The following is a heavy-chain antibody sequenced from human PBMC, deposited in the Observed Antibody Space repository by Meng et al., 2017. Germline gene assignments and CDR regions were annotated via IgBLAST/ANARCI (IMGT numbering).Heavy chain of an antibody. V-gene: IGHV3-21*01. J-gene: IGHJ4*02. D-gene: IGHD6-6*01. CDR3: ARDWGVYSSSSQSDY. CDR2: VSSSSSNI. Sequence: VERVGAGGVLVQPGGSLRISCASSGFTFSSYWMHWVRQAPGKGLKWVSSVSSSSSNIYYADSVKGRFTISRDNAKNSLYLQMNSLRAEDTAVYYCARDWGVYSSSSQSDYWGQGTLVTVSS. CDR1: GFTFSSYW.